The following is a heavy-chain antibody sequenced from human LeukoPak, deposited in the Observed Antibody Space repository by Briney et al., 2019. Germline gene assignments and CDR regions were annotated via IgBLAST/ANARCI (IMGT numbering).Heavy chain of an antibody. Sequence: PSETLSLTCTVSGGSISSGGYYWSWIRQPPGKGLEWIGYIYHSGSTYYNPSLKSRVTISVDRSKNQFSLKLSSVTAADTAVYYCARGRDLGYPPFWIDYWGQGTLVTVSS. CDR1: GGSISSGGYY. CDR3: ARGRDLGYPPFWIDY. CDR2: IYHSGST. V-gene: IGHV4-30-2*01. J-gene: IGHJ4*02. D-gene: IGHD3-16*02.